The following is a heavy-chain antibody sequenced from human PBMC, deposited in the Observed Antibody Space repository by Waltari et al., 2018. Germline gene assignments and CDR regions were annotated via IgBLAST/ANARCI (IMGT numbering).Heavy chain of an antibody. V-gene: IGHV4-4*07. J-gene: IGHJ6*03. Sequence: QVQLQESGPGLVKPSETLSLTCTVSGGSISSYYWSWIRQPAGTGLEWIGRIYTSGSTNYNPSLKSRVTMSVDTSKNQFSLKLSSVTAADTAVYYCARGAAAASMRYYYYYMDVWGKGTTVTISS. CDR3: ARGAAAASMRYYYYYMDV. CDR1: GGSISSYY. D-gene: IGHD6-13*01. CDR2: IYTSGST.